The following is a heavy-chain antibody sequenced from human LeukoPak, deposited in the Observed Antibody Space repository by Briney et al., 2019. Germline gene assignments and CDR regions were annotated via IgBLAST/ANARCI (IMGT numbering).Heavy chain of an antibody. Sequence: SETLSLTCAVYGGSFSGYYWSWIRQPPGKGLEWIGEINHSGSTNYNLSLKSRVTISVDTSKNQFSLKLSSVTAADTAVYYCARARGRFFDYWGQGTLVTVSS. CDR3: ARARGRFFDY. J-gene: IGHJ4*02. V-gene: IGHV4-34*01. CDR1: GGSFSGYY. CDR2: INHSGST.